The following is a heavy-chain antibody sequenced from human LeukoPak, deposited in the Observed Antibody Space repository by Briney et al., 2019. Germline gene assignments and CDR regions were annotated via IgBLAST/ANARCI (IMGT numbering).Heavy chain of an antibody. Sequence: ASVKVSCKASGYTFTRYGMSWVRQAPGQGLEWMGWISGSSGNTNYAQKLQGRVTMTTDTSTGTAYMELRSLRSDDTAVYYCARTKAGVRGVNYYYMDVWGKGTTVTISS. D-gene: IGHD3-10*01. V-gene: IGHV1-18*01. CDR2: ISGSSGNT. CDR3: ARTKAGVRGVNYYYMDV. CDR1: GYTFTRYG. J-gene: IGHJ6*03.